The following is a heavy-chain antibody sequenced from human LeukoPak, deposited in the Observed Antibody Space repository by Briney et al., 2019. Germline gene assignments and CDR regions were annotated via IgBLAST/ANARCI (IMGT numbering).Heavy chain of an antibody. V-gene: IGHV3-30*18. CDR1: GFTFNNYW. Sequence: GGSLRLSCAASGFTFNNYWMTWVRQAPGKGLEWVALISYDGSNKYYTDPVKGRFTISRDNSKNTLFLQMNSLRAEDTAVYYCAKDLDNYYGSGSYSPFDYWGQGTLVTVSS. J-gene: IGHJ4*02. D-gene: IGHD3-10*01. CDR2: ISYDGSNK. CDR3: AKDLDNYYGSGSYSPFDY.